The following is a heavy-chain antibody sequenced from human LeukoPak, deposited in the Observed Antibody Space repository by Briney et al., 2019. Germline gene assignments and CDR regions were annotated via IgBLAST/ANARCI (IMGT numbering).Heavy chain of an antibody. J-gene: IGHJ4*02. CDR1: GFTFSSYA. V-gene: IGHV3-48*04. CDR2: MSSSGSII. Sequence: GGSLRLSCAASGFTFSSYAMSWVRQAPGKGLEWISYMSSSGSIIWYADSVKGRFTISRDNAKNSLYLQMNSLRVEDTAVYYCANGYSYVRSYWGQGTLVTVSS. CDR3: ANGYSYVRSY. D-gene: IGHD5-18*01.